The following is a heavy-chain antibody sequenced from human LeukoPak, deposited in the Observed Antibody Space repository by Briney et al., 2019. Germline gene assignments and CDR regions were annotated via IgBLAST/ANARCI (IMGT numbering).Heavy chain of an antibody. CDR3: AREYCSGTSCYTFDY. J-gene: IGHJ4*02. V-gene: IGHV1-3*01. CDR2: INAGNGNT. D-gene: IGHD2-2*02. CDR1: GYTFTSYA. Sequence: ASVKVSCKASGYTFTSYAMHWVRQAPGQRLEWMGWINAGNGNTKYSQKFQGRVTMTRDTSINTAYMELSRLRSDDTAVYYCAREYCSGTSCYTFDYWGQGTLVTVSS.